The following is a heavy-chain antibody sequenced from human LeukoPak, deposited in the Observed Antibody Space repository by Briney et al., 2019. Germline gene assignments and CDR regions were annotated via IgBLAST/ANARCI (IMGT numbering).Heavy chain of an antibody. CDR3: ARDADSSSWSMYYYYGMDV. Sequence: GGSLRLSCAASGFTFSSYSINWVCQAPGKGLEWVSSISSSSSYIYYADSVKGRFTISRDNAKNSLYLQMNSLRAEDTAVYYCARDADSSSWSMYYYYGMDVWGQGTTVTVSS. V-gene: IGHV3-21*01. D-gene: IGHD6-13*01. CDR2: ISSSSSYI. CDR1: GFTFSSYS. J-gene: IGHJ6*02.